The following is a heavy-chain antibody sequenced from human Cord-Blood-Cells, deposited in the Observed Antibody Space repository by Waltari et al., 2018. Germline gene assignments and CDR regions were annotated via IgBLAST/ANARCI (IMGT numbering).Heavy chain of an antibody. V-gene: IGHV3-15*01. Sequence: EVQLVESGGGLVKPGGSLRLSCAASGFTFSNAWMSWVHQAPGKGLEWVGRIKSKTDGGTTDYAAPVKGRFTISRDDSKNTLYLQMNSLKTEDTAVYYCTTDLGSGWYSPGYWGQGTLVTVSS. CDR2: IKSKTDGGTT. CDR1: GFTFSNAW. J-gene: IGHJ4*02. CDR3: TTDLGSGWYSPGY. D-gene: IGHD6-19*01.